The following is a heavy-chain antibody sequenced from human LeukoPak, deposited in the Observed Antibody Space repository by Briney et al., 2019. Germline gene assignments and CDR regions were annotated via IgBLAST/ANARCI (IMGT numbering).Heavy chain of an antibody. Sequence: SETLSLTCTVPGGSISSNNYCWGWIRHPPGTGLKWIPEFNHSGSISYNPSLKSRVSMSVDTSKNQFSLKLTSLTAADTALYYCARCSRERHYFYYYYHMDIWSTGTLVTVSS. CDR2: FNHSGSI. V-gene: IGHV4-39*07. CDR1: GGSISSNNYC. CDR3: ARCSRERHYFYYYYHMDI. D-gene: IGHD1-26*01. J-gene: IGHJ6*03.